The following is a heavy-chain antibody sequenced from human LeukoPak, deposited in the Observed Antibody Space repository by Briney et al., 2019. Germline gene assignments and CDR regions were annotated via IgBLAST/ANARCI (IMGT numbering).Heavy chain of an antibody. CDR2: ISSSGSTI. V-gene: IGHV3-11*04. Sequence: GGSLRLSCAASGFTFSDYYMSWIRQAPGKGLEWVSYISSSGSTIYYADSVKGRFTISLVNTQNPLYLQMNRLRAEDTAVYYCARDHSREYYYDSSGYYGILDYWGQGTLVTVSS. CDR3: ARDHSREYYYDSSGYYGILDY. J-gene: IGHJ4*02. D-gene: IGHD3-22*01. CDR1: GFTFSDYY.